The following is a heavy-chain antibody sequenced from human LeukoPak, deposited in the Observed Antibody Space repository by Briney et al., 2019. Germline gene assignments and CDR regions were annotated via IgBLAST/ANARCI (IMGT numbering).Heavy chain of an antibody. J-gene: IGHJ4*02. V-gene: IGHV4-39*01. Sequence: SETLSLTCTVSGGSISSSSYYWGWIRQPPGKGLEWIGSIYYSGSTYYNPSLKSRVTISVDTSKNQFSLKLSSVTAADTAVYYCVKVGGTGHFDYWGQGALVTVSS. CDR3: VKVGGTGHFDY. CDR2: IYYSGST. CDR1: GGSISSSSYY. D-gene: IGHD7-27*01.